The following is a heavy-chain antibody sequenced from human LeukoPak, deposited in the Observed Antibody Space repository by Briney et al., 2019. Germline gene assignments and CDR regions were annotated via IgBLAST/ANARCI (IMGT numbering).Heavy chain of an antibody. CDR3: ARSDSYYCSSTSCTGHYFDY. CDR2: INHSGST. CDR1: GGSFSGYY. D-gene: IGHD2-2*01. Sequence: SETLSLTCAVYGGSFSGYYWSWIRQPAGKGLEWIGEINHSGSTNYNPSLKSRVTISVDTSKNQFSLKLRSVTAADTAVYFCARSDSYYCSSTSCTGHYFDYLGQGTLVTVSS. J-gene: IGHJ4*02. V-gene: IGHV4-34*01.